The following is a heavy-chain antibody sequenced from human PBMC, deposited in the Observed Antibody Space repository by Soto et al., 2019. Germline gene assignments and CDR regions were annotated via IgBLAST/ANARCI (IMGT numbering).Heavy chain of an antibody. CDR3: ARGGYYDSSGSRNYYYYGMNV. Sequence: QAQLVQSGAEVKRPGASVKVSCRASGYRFTSYGINWVRQAPGQGLEWLGWISAYDGNTNYAQILQGRVSMTTDTSANTAYMELRSLRADDTAMYYCARGGYYDSSGSRNYYYYGMNVWGQGTTVTVSS. J-gene: IGHJ6*02. CDR1: GYRFTSYG. CDR2: ISAYDGNT. V-gene: IGHV1-18*01. D-gene: IGHD3-22*01.